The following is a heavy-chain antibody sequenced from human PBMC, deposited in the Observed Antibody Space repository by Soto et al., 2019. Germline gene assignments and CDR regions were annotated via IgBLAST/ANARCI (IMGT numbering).Heavy chain of an antibody. V-gene: IGHV4-59*01. Sequence: QVQLQESGPGLVKPSETLSLTCSVSGGSINSNYWSWIRQPPGKGLEWIGYIYYSGRTNYNPSLKSRVTISVDTSKNQFSLKLSSVTAADTAVYFCARTYSGSFGRHAFDIWGQGTMVTVSS. CDR1: GGSINSNY. D-gene: IGHD3-10*01. J-gene: IGHJ3*02. CDR2: IYYSGRT. CDR3: ARTYSGSFGRHAFDI.